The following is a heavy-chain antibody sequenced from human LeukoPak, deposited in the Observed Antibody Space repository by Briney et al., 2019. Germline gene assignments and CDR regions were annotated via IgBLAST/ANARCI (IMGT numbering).Heavy chain of an antibody. CDR3: ARVYLGGYQQPHSDY. D-gene: IGHD2-2*01. CDR2: ISGSGYTT. CDR1: GFTFTNDA. V-gene: IGHV3-23*01. Sequence: PGGSLRLSCAASGFTFTNDAMSWVRQAPGKGLEWVSTISGSGYTTYYADSVKGRFTISRDNSKNTLYLQMRSLRAEDTAIFYCARVYLGGYQQPHSDYWGQGTLVTVSS. J-gene: IGHJ4*02.